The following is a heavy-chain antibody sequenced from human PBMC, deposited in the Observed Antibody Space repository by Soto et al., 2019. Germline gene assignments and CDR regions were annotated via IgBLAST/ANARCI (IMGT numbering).Heavy chain of an antibody. Sequence: APVKVSWKGSGYNFSNYDVNWGRQAPGQGLEWMGWINSYSGNTDYAQKFQGRVSLTTETSTTTAYMELRSLRSDDTAVYYCARTPLAVGGLSYYGMDVWGQGTTVTVSS. D-gene: IGHD6-19*01. CDR1: GYNFSNYD. V-gene: IGHV1-18*04. CDR3: ARTPLAVGGLSYYGMDV. CDR2: INSYSGNT. J-gene: IGHJ6*02.